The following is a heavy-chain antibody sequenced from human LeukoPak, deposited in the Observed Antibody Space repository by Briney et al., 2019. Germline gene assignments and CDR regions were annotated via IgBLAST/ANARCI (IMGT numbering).Heavy chain of an antibody. CDR2: IYPGDSDT. D-gene: IGHD5-18*01. J-gene: IGHJ4*02. CDR1: GNSFTTYW. Sequence: GEPLKISCQGSGNSFTTYWIGWVRQMPGKGLEGMEIIYPGDSDTRYSPYFQGQVTISADKSISTAYLQCSSLKASDTAMYYCARQGYSYGYYWGQGTLVTVSS. V-gene: IGHV5-51*01. CDR3: ARQGYSYGYY.